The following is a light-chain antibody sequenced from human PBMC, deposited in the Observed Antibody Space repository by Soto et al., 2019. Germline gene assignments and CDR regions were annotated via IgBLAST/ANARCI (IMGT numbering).Light chain of an antibody. J-gene: IGKJ2*01. CDR2: AAS. CDR1: QSISVH. Sequence: DIQMTQSPSYLSASVRDTVTITCRASQSISVHLNWYQQKPGEVPKLLIYAASNLHSGVPSRFSGSGSETDFALTISSLQPEDFATYYCQQSYITPYTFGQGTRLEIK. CDR3: QQSYITPYT. V-gene: IGKV1-39*01.